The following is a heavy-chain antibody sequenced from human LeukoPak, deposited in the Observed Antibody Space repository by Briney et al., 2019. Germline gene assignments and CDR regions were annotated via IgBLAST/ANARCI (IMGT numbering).Heavy chain of an antibody. V-gene: IGHV4-34*01. CDR2: INHSGST. J-gene: IGHJ5*02. D-gene: IGHD3-22*01. CDR3: ARRGEGSGYYLFNWFDP. CDR1: GGSFSGYY. Sequence: SETLSLTCAVYGGSFSGYYWSWIRQPPGKGLEWIGEINHSGSTYYNPSLKSRVTISVDTSKNQFSLKLSSVTAADTAVYYCARRGEGSGYYLFNWFDPWGQGTLGTVSS.